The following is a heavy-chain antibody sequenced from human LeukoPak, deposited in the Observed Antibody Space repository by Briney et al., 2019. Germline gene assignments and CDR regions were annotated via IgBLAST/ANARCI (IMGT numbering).Heavy chain of an antibody. V-gene: IGHV1-46*01. J-gene: IGHJ6*02. D-gene: IGHD2-2*01. CDR2: INTSGSST. CDR3: ARDRRYCSSTSCRSYYYYYGMDV. CDR1: GYTFTSYY. Sequence: ASVKVSCKASGYTFTSYYMHWVRQAPGQGLEWMGVINTSGSSTSYAQKFQGRVTITADESTSTAYMELSSLRSEDTAVYYCARDRRYCSSTSCRSYYYYYGMDVWGQGTTVTVSS.